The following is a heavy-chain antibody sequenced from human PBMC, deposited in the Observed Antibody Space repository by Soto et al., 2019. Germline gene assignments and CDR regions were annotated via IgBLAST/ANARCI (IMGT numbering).Heavy chain of an antibody. CDR1: GFTFSSYA. V-gene: IGHV3-30-3*01. D-gene: IGHD5-18*01. CDR3: ARGQKIQLWLNYFDY. J-gene: IGHJ4*02. CDR2: ISYDGSNK. Sequence: PGGSLRLSCAASGFTFSSYAMHWVRQAPGKGLEWVAVISYDGSNKYYADSVKGRFTISRDNSKNTLYLQMNSLRAEDTAVYYCARGQKIQLWLNYFDYWGQGTLVTVSS.